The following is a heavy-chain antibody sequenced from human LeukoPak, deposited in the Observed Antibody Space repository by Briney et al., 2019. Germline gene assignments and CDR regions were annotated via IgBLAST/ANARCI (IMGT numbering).Heavy chain of an antibody. CDR3: ARLPSWGGWSFDY. J-gene: IGHJ4*02. CDR1: GGSISSYY. D-gene: IGHD6-19*01. V-gene: IGHV4-59*01. Sequence: PSETLSLTCTVSGGSISSYYWSWIRQPPGKGLEWIGYIYYSGSTNYNPSLKSRVTISVDTSKNQFSLKLSSVTAADTAVYYCARLPSWGGWSFDYWGQGTLVTVSS. CDR2: IYYSGST.